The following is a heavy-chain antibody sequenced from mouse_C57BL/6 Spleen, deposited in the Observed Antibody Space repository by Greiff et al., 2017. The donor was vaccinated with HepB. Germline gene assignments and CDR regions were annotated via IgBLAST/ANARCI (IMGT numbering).Heavy chain of an antibody. J-gene: IGHJ2*01. V-gene: IGHV5-4*01. CDR2: ISDGGSYT. CDR1: GFTFSSYA. D-gene: IGHD4-1*01. Sequence: QLQQSGGGLVKPGGSLKLSCAASGFTFSSYAMSWVRQTPEKRLEWVATISDGGSYTYYPDNVKGRFTISRDNAKNNLYLQMSHLKSEDTAMYYCARDQGANWDLYFDYWGQGTTLTVSS. CDR3: ARDQGANWDLYFDY.